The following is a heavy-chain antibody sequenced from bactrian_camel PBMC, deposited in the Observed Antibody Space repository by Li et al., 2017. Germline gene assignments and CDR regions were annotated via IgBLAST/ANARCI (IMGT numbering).Heavy chain of an antibody. Sequence: HVQLVESGGGSVNAGGSLTLSCAVSRYTRMRYCMGWFRQAPGKEREGVASIDSGDSTSYADSVKGRFTISKDNAKNTLYLQMNSLKPEDTAMYYCAAGIPGANRCSDYWGQGTQVTVS. V-gene: IGHV3S26*01. CDR2: IDSGDST. CDR3: AAGIPGANRCSDY. CDR1: RYTRMRYC. J-gene: IGHJ4*01. D-gene: IGHD3*01.